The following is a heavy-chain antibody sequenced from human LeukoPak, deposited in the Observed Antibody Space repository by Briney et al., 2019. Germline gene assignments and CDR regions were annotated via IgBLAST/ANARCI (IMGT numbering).Heavy chain of an antibody. Sequence: PGGSLRLSCATSGFYFESYAMSWVRQAPGKGLEWVSGVSGSGASTYYADSVKGRFTISRDSSKNTLYLQLNGLRVEDTAVYYCARVYGSSNYYYDRYYYYMDVWGRGTTVTVSS. CDR3: ARVYGSSNYYYDRYYYYMDV. D-gene: IGHD3-22*01. V-gene: IGHV3-23*01. CDR1: GFYFESYA. CDR2: VSGSGAST. J-gene: IGHJ6*03.